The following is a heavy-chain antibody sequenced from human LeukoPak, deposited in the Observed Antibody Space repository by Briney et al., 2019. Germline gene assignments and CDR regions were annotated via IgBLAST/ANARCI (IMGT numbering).Heavy chain of an antibody. J-gene: IGHJ4*02. CDR2: IYYSGST. CDR3: ARGEWLRSWFAY. Sequence: SETLSLTCTVSGDSISSSSYYWGWIRQPPGKGLEWIGSIYYSGSTYYNPSLKSRVTISVDTSKNQFSLKLTSVTAADTAVYYCARGEWLRSWFAYWGQGTLVTVSS. V-gene: IGHV4-39*07. D-gene: IGHD5-12*01. CDR1: GDSISSSSYY.